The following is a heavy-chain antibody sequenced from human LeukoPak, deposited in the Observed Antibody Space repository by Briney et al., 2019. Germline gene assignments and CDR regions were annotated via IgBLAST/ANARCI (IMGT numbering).Heavy chain of an antibody. CDR2: MNPNSGNT. CDR3: ARVVTMVREVIGY. D-gene: IGHD3-10*01. Sequence: ASVKVSCKASGYTFTSYDINWVRQATGQGLEWMGWMNPNSGNTGYAQKFQGRVTMTRNTSISTAYMELSSLRSEDTAVYYCARVVTMVREVIGYWGQGTLVTVSS. J-gene: IGHJ4*02. V-gene: IGHV1-8*01. CDR1: GYTFTSYD.